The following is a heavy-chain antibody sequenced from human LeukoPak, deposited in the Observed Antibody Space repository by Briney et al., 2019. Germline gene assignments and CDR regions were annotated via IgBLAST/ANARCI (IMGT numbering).Heavy chain of an antibody. CDR3: ASLRKRGGAFDI. CDR1: GYSISSGYY. J-gene: IGHJ3*02. CDR2: IYHSGST. V-gene: IGHV4-38-2*02. Sequence: PSETLSLTCTVSGYSISSGYYWGWVRQPPGKGLEWIGEIYHSGSTNYNPSLKSRVTISVDTSKNQFSLKLSSVTAANTAVYYCASLRKRGGAFDIWGQGTMVTVSS.